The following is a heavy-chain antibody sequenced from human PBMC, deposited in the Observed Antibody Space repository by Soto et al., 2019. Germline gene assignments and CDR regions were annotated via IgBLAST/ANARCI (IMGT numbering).Heavy chain of an antibody. D-gene: IGHD1-20*01. CDR3: ARGNWNYYYGFDV. CDR1: EFTFNKYY. J-gene: IGHJ6*02. CDR2: IKPDGSEQ. Sequence: GYLRLSYSACEFTFNKYYMSWVRQAPGKGPEWVANIKPDGSEQYYVDSVKGRFTISRDNAKNSLYLQMNSLRAEDTAVYFCARGNWNYYYGFDVWGQGTTVTVSS. V-gene: IGHV3-7*01.